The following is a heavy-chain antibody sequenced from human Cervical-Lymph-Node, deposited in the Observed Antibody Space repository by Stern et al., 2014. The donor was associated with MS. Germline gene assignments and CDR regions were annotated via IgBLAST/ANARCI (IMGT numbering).Heavy chain of an antibody. CDR3: ARVDDCSGGTCFSTSWFDP. Sequence: VQLEESGPGLVKPSETLSLTCTVSGGSFNNYYWSWIRQPPGKGLEWIGYIYQDGRTKYNPYFKMRATIYIHTSKNQFSLRLTSVTAADTAVYYCARVDDCSGGTCFSTSWFDPWGQGTLVTVSS. V-gene: IGHV4-59*01. CDR1: GGSFNNYY. D-gene: IGHD2-15*01. CDR2: IYQDGRT. J-gene: IGHJ5*02.